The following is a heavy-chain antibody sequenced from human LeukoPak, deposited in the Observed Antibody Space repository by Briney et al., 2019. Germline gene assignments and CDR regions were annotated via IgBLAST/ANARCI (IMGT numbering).Heavy chain of an antibody. D-gene: IGHD5-12*01. CDR1: GFTFSVYY. J-gene: IGHJ4*02. CDR3: ATGYRSAYSWDS. V-gene: IGHV3-74*03. Sequence: GVSLRLSCAASGFTFSVYYMFWVRQAPGKGLVWVSNISPDATNSKYADFVEGRFTISRDNAKNTLYLQLNSLRVEDAAVYYCATGYRSAYSWDSWGQGTLVTVSS. CDR2: ISPDATNS.